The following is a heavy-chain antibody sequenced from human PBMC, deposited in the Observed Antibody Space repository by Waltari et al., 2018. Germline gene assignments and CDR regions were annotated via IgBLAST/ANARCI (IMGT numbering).Heavy chain of an antibody. V-gene: IGHV1-24*01. J-gene: IGHJ4*02. D-gene: IGHD6-13*01. Sequence: QVQLVQSGAEVKKPGASVKVSCKVSGYTLTELSMHWVRQAPGKGLEWMGGFDPEDGETIYAQKFQGRVTMTEDTSTDTAYMELSSLRSEDTAVYYCATGPIAAAGKGWDFDYWGQGTLVTVSS. CDR2: FDPEDGET. CDR1: GYTLTELS. CDR3: ATGPIAAAGKGWDFDY.